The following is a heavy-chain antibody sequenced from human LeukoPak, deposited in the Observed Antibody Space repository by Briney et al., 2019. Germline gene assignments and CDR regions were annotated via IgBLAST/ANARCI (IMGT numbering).Heavy chain of an antibody. CDR1: GGSISSSSYY. CDR2: IYYSGST. Sequence: SETLSLTCTVSGGSISSSSYYWGWIRQPPGKGLEWIGSIYYSGSTYYNPSLKSRVTISVDTSKNQFSLKLSSVTAADTAVYYCARHVGYYGSGNYLDAFDIWGQGTMVTVSS. CDR3: ARHVGYYGSGNYLDAFDI. D-gene: IGHD3-10*01. V-gene: IGHV4-39*01. J-gene: IGHJ3*02.